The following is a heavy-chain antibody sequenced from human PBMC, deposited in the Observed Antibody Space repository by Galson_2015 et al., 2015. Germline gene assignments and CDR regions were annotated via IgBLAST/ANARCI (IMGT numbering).Heavy chain of an antibody. CDR2: ISYDGSNK. Sequence: SLRLSCAASGFTFSSYGMHWVRQAPGKGLEWVAVISYDGSNKYYADSVKGRFTISRDNSKNTLYLQMNSLRAEDTAVYYCAKGEVGGRIAAAGTGWGQGTLVTVSS. CDR3: AKGEVGGRIAAAGTG. V-gene: IGHV3-30*18. D-gene: IGHD6-13*01. J-gene: IGHJ4*02. CDR1: GFTFSSYG.